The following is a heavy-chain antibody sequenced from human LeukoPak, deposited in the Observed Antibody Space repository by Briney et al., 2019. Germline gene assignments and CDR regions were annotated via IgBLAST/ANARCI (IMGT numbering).Heavy chain of an antibody. Sequence: GGSLRLSCAASGFNFSTYGMHWVRQAPGKGLEWMATILYDGSNKYYVDSVKGRFTISRDNSKNTLYLQMNSLRAEDTAVYYCAKDSAPPGIAAAGYFQHWGQGTLVTVSS. D-gene: IGHD6-13*01. CDR1: GFNFSTYG. J-gene: IGHJ1*01. CDR3: AKDSAPPGIAAAGYFQH. V-gene: IGHV3-30*18. CDR2: ILYDGSNK.